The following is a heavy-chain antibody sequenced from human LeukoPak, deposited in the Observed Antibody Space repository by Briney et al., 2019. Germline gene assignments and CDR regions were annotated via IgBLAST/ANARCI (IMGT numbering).Heavy chain of an antibody. CDR1: GFTFSSYS. J-gene: IGHJ4*02. V-gene: IGHV3-21*01. CDR3: ARNDDYGDYR. D-gene: IGHD4-17*01. CDR2: ISSSSTYI. Sequence: GGSLRLSCAASGFTFSSYSMNWVRQAPEKGLEWVSSISSSSTYIYYADSVKGRFTISRDNAKNSLYLQMNSLRAEDTAVYYCARNDDYGDYRWGQGTLVTVSS.